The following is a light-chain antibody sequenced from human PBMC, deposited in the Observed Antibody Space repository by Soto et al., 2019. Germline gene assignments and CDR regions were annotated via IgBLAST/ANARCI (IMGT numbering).Light chain of an antibody. V-gene: IGKV3D-20*02. J-gene: IGKJ5*01. CDR2: GAS. Sequence: EIVLTPSPGTLSFSPLEIASLSFSSSQSVTSSFLAWYQHKPGQTPRLLIYGASSRAIGIPDRFSVSGSGTAFTLTISSLEPEDFAVYYCQQRSNWPPNFGQGTRLANK. CDR3: QQRSNWPPN. CDR1: QSVTSSF.